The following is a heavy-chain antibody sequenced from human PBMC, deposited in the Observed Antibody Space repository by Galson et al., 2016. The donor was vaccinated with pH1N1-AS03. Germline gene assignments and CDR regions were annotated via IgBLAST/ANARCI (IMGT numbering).Heavy chain of an antibody. Sequence: SLRLSCAASGFTFNCAMSWVRQAPGRGLEWVSAISGSGDNTFYEGSVRGRFTISRDNSENTLSLQMNNLRAEDTAVYYCAKVMHGNGISWSNFFAHWGQGTLVTVSS. CDR1: GFTFNCA. V-gene: IGHV3-23*01. D-gene: IGHD6-13*01. J-gene: IGHJ4*02. CDR2: ISGSGDNT. CDR3: AKVMHGNGISWSNFFAH.